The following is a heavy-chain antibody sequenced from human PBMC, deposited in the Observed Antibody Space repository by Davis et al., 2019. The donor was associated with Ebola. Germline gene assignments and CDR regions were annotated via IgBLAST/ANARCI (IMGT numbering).Heavy chain of an antibody. CDR3: ARGRITTMVRGVIDY. V-gene: IGHV3-48*02. CDR2: ISSSSSTI. CDR1: GFTFSSYS. Sequence: GESLKISCAASGFTFSSYSMNWVRQAPGKGLEWVSYISSSSSTIYYADSVKGRFTISRDNAKNSLYLQMNSLRDEDTAVYYCARGRITTMVRGVIDYWGQGTLVTVSS. J-gene: IGHJ4*02. D-gene: IGHD3-10*01.